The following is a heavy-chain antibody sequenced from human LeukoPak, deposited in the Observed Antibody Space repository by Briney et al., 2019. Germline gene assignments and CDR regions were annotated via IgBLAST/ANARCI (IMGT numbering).Heavy chain of an antibody. J-gene: IGHJ3*02. CDR2: INPNSGST. CDR3: ASWGYNVTLSGFDAFDI. V-gene: IGHV1-2*06. Sequence: ASVKVSCKASGYTFTGYYMHWVRQAPGQGLEWMGRINPNSGSTNYAQKFQGRVTMTRDTSISTAYMELSRLRSDDTAVYYCASWGYNVTLSGFDAFDIWGQGTMVTVSS. D-gene: IGHD2/OR15-2a*01. CDR1: GYTFTGYY.